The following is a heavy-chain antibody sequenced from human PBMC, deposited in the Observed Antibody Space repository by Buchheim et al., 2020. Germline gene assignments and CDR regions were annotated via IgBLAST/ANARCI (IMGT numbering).Heavy chain of an antibody. J-gene: IGHJ4*02. Sequence: QVQLQESGPGLVKPSQTLPLTCTVSGGSISSVDYYWNWIRQPPGKGLEWVGYIHYSGSTYYNPSFKSRVTISVDTSKNQFSLKLSSVTAADTAVYFCARARSGYYHFDYWGQGTL. D-gene: IGHD3-22*01. V-gene: IGHV4-30-4*01. CDR3: ARARSGYYHFDY. CDR1: GGSISSVDYY. CDR2: IHYSGST.